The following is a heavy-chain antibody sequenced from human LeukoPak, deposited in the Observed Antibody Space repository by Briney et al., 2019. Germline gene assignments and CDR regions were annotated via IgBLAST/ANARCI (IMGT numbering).Heavy chain of an antibody. CDR3: AKEGDQFRGYLDA. D-gene: IGHD3-16*01. J-gene: IGHJ6*03. V-gene: IGHV3-33*06. CDR2: IWHDGSVE. Sequence: GGSLRLSCAASGFMFSHLGMQWVRQAPGEGLEWVAMIWHDGSVEEYADSVKGRFTISRDNSRNTLYLQMNSLRDDDTAVYYCAKEGDQFRGYLDAWGKGTTVTVSS. CDR1: GFMFSHLG.